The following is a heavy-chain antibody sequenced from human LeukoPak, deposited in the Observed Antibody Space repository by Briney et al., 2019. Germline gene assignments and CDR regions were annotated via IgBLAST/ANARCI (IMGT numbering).Heavy chain of an antibody. V-gene: IGHV4-39*07. J-gene: IGHJ4*02. Sequence: PSETLSLTCTVSGGSISSSSYYWGWIRQPPGKGLEWIGSIYYSGSTYYNPSLKSRVTISVDTSKNQFSLKLSSVTAADTAVYYCARSSDVYFDYWGQGTLVTVSS. CDR3: ARSSDVYFDY. CDR1: GGSISSSSYY. CDR2: IYYSGST. D-gene: IGHD3-10*01.